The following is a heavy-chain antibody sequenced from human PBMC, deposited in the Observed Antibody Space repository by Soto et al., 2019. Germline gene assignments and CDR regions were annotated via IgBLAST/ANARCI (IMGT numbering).Heavy chain of an antibody. CDR1: GYTFTSYD. CDR3: ARRSGYRKYYYYYYMDV. V-gene: IGHV1-8*01. D-gene: IGHD3-3*01. Sequence: ASVKVSCKASGYTFTSYDINWVRQATGQGLEWMGWMNPNSGNTGYAQKFQGRVTMTRNTSISTAYMELSSLRSEDTAVYYCARRSGYRKYYYYYYMDVWGKGTTVTVSS. J-gene: IGHJ6*03. CDR2: MNPNSGNT.